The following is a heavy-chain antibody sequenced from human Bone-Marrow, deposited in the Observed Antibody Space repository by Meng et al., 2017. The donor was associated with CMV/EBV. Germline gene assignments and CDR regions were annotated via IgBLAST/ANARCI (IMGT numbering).Heavy chain of an antibody. Sequence: SVKVSCKASGDTFSSYAISWVRQAPGQGLEWMGWISPILGIANYAQKFQGRVTITADKSTRTAYMELSSLRSEDTAGYYGARSYQSIGGHRPWGGMDVWGQGTTVAVSS. CDR1: GDTFSSYA. CDR2: ISPILGIA. V-gene: IGHV1-69*10. D-gene: IGHD6-6*01. J-gene: IGHJ6*02. CDR3: ARSYQSIGGHRPWGGMDV.